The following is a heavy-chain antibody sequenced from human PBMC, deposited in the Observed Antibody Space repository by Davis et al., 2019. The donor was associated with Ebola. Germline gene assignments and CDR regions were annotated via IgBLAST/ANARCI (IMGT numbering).Heavy chain of an antibody. J-gene: IGHJ4*02. CDR1: GYIFSSYG. D-gene: IGHD3-10*01. Sequence: ASVKVSCKTSGYIFSSYGIAWVRQAPGQGLEWMGWVSGYTGNTFYAQKFQGRVSMTTDASTTTAYLELRSLRSDDTAVYFCARGTYFDYWGQGTLVTVSS. CDR2: VSGYTGNT. CDR3: ARGTYFDY. V-gene: IGHV1-18*01.